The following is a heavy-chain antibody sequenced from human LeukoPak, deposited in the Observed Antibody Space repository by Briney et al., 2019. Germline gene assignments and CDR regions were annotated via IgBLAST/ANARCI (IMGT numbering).Heavy chain of an antibody. CDR2: INHSGNT. CDR1: GGSISSSSYY. Sequence: PSETLSLTCTVSGGSISSSSYYWGWIRQPPRKGLEWIGEINHSGNTNQNPSLKSRVTISVDKSKNQFSLKLTSVTAADTAVYYCARGAYYEKVWGSFRYTPWDYWGQGTLVTVSS. J-gene: IGHJ4*02. CDR3: ARGAYYEKVWGSFRYTPWDY. D-gene: IGHD3-16*02. V-gene: IGHV4-39*07.